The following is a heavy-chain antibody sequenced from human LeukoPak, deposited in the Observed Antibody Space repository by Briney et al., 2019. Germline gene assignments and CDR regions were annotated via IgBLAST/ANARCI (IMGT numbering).Heavy chain of an antibody. J-gene: IGHJ4*02. CDR3: AKDQFSWDY. Sequence: GGSLRLSCAASGFTFKSYDMHWVRQAAGEGPEWVSAINTAGDTYYQGSVKGRFTISRDNSKNTLYLQMNSLRAEDTAVYYCAKDQFSWDYWGQGTLVTVSS. D-gene: IGHD6-6*01. CDR2: INTAGDT. V-gene: IGHV3-13*01. CDR1: GFTFKSYD.